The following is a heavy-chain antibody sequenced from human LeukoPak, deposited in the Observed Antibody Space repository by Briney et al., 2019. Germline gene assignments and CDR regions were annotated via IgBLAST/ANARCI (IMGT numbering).Heavy chain of an antibody. J-gene: IGHJ4*02. V-gene: IGHV3-23*01. D-gene: IGHD3-3*01. Sequence: GGSLRLSCAASEFTFNDYGMSWVRQAPGKGLEWVSTNSGRGRSTYYADSVKGRFIISRDNSKNTLHLQMNSLRTEDTAVYYCAKSDWIGYSAFDYWGQGTLVTVSS. CDR1: EFTFNDYG. CDR3: AKSDWIGYSAFDY. CDR2: NSGRGRST.